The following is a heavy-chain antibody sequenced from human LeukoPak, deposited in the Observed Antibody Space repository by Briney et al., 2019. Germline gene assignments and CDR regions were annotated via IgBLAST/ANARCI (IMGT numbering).Heavy chain of an antibody. CDR3: AKTRPLDSSSWSHGDY. Sequence: GVSLRLSCAASGFTFSSYWMNWARQAPGKGLEWVSAISGSGDSTYYGDSVKGRFTISRDNSKNTLYLQMNSLRAEDTAVYYCAKTRPLDSSSWSHGDYWGQGTLVTVSS. CDR1: GFTFSSYW. D-gene: IGHD6-13*01. V-gene: IGHV3-23*01. CDR2: ISGSGDST. J-gene: IGHJ4*02.